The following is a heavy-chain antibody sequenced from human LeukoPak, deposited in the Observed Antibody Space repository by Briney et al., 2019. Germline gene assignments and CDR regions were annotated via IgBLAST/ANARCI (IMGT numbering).Heavy chain of an antibody. J-gene: IGHJ5*02. Sequence: GGSLRLSCAASGFTFSSYGMHWVRQAPGKGLEWVAFIRYDGSNKYYADSVKGRFTISRDNSKNTLYLQMNSLRAEDTAVYYCAKDPGLGYCSSTSCYGWFDPWGQGTLVTVSS. CDR2: IRYDGSNK. V-gene: IGHV3-30*02. CDR1: GFTFSSYG. D-gene: IGHD2-2*01. CDR3: AKDPGLGYCSSTSCYGWFDP.